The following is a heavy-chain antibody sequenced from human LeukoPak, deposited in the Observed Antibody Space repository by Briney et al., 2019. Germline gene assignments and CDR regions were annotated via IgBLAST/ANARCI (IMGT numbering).Heavy chain of an antibody. J-gene: IGHJ3*02. CDR3: ARDWIYGPGSYYNVKVNAFDI. V-gene: IGHV1-2*02. CDR2: INPNSGGT. D-gene: IGHD3-10*01. CDR1: VYTFTGYY. Sequence: ASVKVSCKASVYTFTGYYMHWVRQAPGQGLEWMGWINPNSGGTNYAQKFQGRVTMTRDTSISTAYMELSRLRSDDTAVYYCARDWIYGPGSYYNVKVNAFDISGQGRMVTVSS.